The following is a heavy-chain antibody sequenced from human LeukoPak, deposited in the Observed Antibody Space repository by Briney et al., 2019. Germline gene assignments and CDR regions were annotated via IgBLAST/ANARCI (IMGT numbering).Heavy chain of an antibody. J-gene: IGHJ3*02. CDR2: VSGSGGST. CDR1: GFTFSSYA. V-gene: IGHV3-23*01. D-gene: IGHD3-3*01. CDR3: AKDRLRDFWSRGDAFDI. Sequence: GGSLRLSCAASGFTFSSYAMSWVRQAPGKGLEWVSAVSGSGGSTYYADSVKGRFTISRDNSKNTLYLQMNSLRAEDTAVYYCAKDRLRDFWSRGDAFDIWGQGTMVPVSS.